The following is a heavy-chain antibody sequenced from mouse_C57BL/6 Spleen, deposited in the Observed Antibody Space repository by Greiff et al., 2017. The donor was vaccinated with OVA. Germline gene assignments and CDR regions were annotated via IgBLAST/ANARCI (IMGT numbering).Heavy chain of an antibody. CDR2: INPNNGGT. Sequence: VQLQQSGPELVKPGASVKISCKASGYTFTDYYMNWVKQSHGKSLEWIGDINPNNGGTSYNQKFKGKATLTVDKSSSTAYMELRSLTSEDSAVYYCARWATTVVIRGWFAYWGQGTLVTVSA. V-gene: IGHV1-26*01. CDR1: GYTFTDYY. D-gene: IGHD1-1*01. CDR3: ARWATTVVIRGWFAY. J-gene: IGHJ3*01.